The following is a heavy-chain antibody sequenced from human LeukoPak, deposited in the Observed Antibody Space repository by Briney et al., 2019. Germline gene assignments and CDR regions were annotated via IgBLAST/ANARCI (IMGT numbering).Heavy chain of an antibody. J-gene: IGHJ2*01. D-gene: IGHD2-15*01. Sequence: SETLSLTCTVSGGSISSYYWSWIRQPPGKGLEWIGYIYYSGSTNYNPSLKSRVTISVDTSKNQFSLKLSSVTAADTAVYYCARDLSGGAWYFDLWGRGTLVTVPS. CDR1: GGSISSYY. CDR3: ARDLSGGAWYFDL. CDR2: IYYSGST. V-gene: IGHV4-59*01.